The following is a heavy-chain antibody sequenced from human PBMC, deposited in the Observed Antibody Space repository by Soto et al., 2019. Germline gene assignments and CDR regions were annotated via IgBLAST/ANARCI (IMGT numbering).Heavy chain of an antibody. CDR2: ISSSSSYI. Sequence: PGGSLRLSCAASGFTFSSYSMNWVRQAPGKGLEWVSSISSSSSYIYYADSVKGRFTISRDNAKNSLYLQMNSLRAEDTAVYYCARDRGVVTGTRTKFDYWGQGTLVTVSS. CDR3: ARDRGVVTGTRTKFDY. D-gene: IGHD1-20*01. J-gene: IGHJ4*02. V-gene: IGHV3-21*01. CDR1: GFTFSSYS.